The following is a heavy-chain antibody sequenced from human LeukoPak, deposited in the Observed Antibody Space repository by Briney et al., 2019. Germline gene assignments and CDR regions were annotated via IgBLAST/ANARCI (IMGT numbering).Heavy chain of an antibody. Sequence: PGGSLRLSCAASGFTFSHYWMSWVRQAPGKGLEWVANIKEDGSEKYYVDSLKGRFTISRDNAKNSVCLQMNSLRDEDTAVYYCARGGVAVSRDYWGQGTLVTVSS. V-gene: IGHV3-7*01. J-gene: IGHJ4*02. D-gene: IGHD2-15*01. CDR1: GFTFSHYW. CDR3: ARGGVAVSRDY. CDR2: IKEDGSEK.